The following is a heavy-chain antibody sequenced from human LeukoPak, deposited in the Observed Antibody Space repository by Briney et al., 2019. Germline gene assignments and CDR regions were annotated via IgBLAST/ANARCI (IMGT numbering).Heavy chain of an antibody. CDR2: ISGSDGST. D-gene: IGHD6-19*01. CDR1: GFTFSSYG. CDR3: ARGSSDWYGIDY. V-gene: IGHV3-23*01. Sequence: GGTLRLSCAASGFTFSSYGMSWVRQAPGKGLEWVSAISGSDGSTYYADSVKGRFTISRDNAKNALYLQMNSLRAEDTAVYYCARGSSDWYGIDYWGQGALVNVSS. J-gene: IGHJ4*02.